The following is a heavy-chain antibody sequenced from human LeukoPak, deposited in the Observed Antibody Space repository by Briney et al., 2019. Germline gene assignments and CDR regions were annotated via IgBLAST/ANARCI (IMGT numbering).Heavy chain of an antibody. V-gene: IGHV3-48*01. CDR3: ARGGGRYGDY. J-gene: IGHJ4*02. CDR2: ISSSSSTI. CDR1: GFTFSSYT. Sequence: GGSLRLSCAASGFTFSSYTMNWVRQAPGKGLERVSYISSSSSTIYYADSVKGRFTISRDNAKNSLYLQMNSLRAEDTAVYYCARGGGRYGDYWGQGTLVTVSS. D-gene: IGHD5-18*01.